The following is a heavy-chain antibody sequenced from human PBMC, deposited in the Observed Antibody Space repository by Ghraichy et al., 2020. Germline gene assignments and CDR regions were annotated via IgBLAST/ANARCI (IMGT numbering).Heavy chain of an antibody. D-gene: IGHD4-23*01. V-gene: IGHV3-48*02. Sequence: LSLTCVGSGFTFSSYSMNWVRQSPGKGLEWVSYITSSSRTIFYADSVKGRFTISRDNAQNSLYLQMKGLRDEDTAVYYCARGSSVVRFYYYAGMDVWGQGTTVTVSS. CDR1: GFTFSSYS. CDR2: ITSSSRTI. J-gene: IGHJ6*02. CDR3: ARGSSVVRFYYYAGMDV.